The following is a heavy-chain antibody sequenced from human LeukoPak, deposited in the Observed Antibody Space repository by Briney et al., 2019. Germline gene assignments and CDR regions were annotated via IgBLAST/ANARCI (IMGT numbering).Heavy chain of an antibody. Sequence: GGSLRLSRVASGFTFSTYDMSWLRQAPGKGLEWVSLIWASGSTYYADSVKGRFTISRDNSENTLYLQMNSLGVEDTALYYCATAHQFSFQAWGQGTLVTVSS. CDR1: GFTFSTYD. J-gene: IGHJ1*01. V-gene: IGHV3-23*01. CDR2: IWASGST. CDR3: ATAHQFSFQA. D-gene: IGHD2-2*01.